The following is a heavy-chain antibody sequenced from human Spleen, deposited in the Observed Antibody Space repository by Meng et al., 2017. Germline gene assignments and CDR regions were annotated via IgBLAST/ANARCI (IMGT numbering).Heavy chain of an antibody. CDR2: INHSGST. D-gene: IGHD1-26*01. CDR3: ARYYSGSRRENWFDP. V-gene: IGHV4-34*01. J-gene: IGHJ5*02. Sequence: QVQLPQWGAGLLRASETLSLPCVVSGGSFSDYSWTWIRQPPGKGLEWIGEINHSGSTNYNPSLKSRVTISVDTSKNQFSLKLSSVTAADTAVYYCARYYSGSRRENWFDPWGQGTLVTVSS. CDR1: GGSFSDYS.